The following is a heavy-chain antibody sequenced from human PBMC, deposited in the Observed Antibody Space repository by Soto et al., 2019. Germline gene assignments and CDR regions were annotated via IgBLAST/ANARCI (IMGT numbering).Heavy chain of an antibody. D-gene: IGHD5-12*01. V-gene: IGHV4-59*01. Sequence: QVQLQESGPGLVKPSETLSLTCAVSGGSISGYYWSWIRPPPGKRLEWIGYIYYSGYTNYNPSLKSRVTISVDRSKHQFSLELRSVTASDTAVYYCARDSVGSGYDWGQGTLVTVSS. CDR1: GGSISGYY. J-gene: IGHJ4*02. CDR2: IYYSGYT. CDR3: ARDSVGSGYD.